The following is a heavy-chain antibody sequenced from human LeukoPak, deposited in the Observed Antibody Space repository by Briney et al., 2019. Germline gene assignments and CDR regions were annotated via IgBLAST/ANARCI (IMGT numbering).Heavy chain of an antibody. Sequence: ASVKVSCKASGYTFTSYYMHWVRQDPGQGLEWMGIINPSGGSTSYAQKFQGRVTMTRDTSTSTVYMEVIRLRSDDTAVYYCARSPHILTGEKFEYWGQGTRVTVSS. CDR2: INPSGGST. J-gene: IGHJ4*02. CDR1: GYTFTSYY. D-gene: IGHD3-9*01. CDR3: ARSPHILTGEKFEY. V-gene: IGHV1-46*01.